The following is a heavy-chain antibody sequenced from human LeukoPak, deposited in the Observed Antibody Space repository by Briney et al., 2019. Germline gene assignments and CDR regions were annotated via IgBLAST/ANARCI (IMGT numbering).Heavy chain of an antibody. J-gene: IGHJ4*02. CDR2: IGSDGSKK. V-gene: IGHV3-30*04. CDR3: ARQMTSTRLFDS. D-gene: IGHD5/OR15-5a*01. CDR1: GFMFIDHA. Sequence: PGGSLRLSCVASGFMFIDHAFHWVRQSPDKGLEWVALIGSDGSKKYYADSVQGRFTVSRENSKNTLFLQMNTLRADDTAVYFCARQMTSTRLFDSWGQGTLVTVSS.